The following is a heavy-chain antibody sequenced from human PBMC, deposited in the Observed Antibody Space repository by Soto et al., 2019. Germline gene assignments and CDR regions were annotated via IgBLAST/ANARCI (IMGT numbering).Heavy chain of an antibody. CDR2: IYPGDSDT. CDR3: VRRPGCSTTTCYRELDY. V-gene: IGHV5-51*01. J-gene: IGHJ4*02. D-gene: IGHD2-2*01. CDR1: GYTCTTYW. Sequence: ESLKISCQGSGYTCTTYWIGWVRRIPGKGLEWMGVIYPGDSDTIYSPSFQGQVTLSADKSISTAYLQWRSLQASDTAMYYCVRRPGCSTTTCYRELDYWGQGTLVSVSS.